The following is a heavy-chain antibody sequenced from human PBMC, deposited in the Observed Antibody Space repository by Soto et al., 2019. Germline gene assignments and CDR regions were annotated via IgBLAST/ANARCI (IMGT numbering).Heavy chain of an antibody. V-gene: IGHV1-18*01. CDR3: ARDREQYWYFDL. Sequence: QAQLVQSGAEVEKPGASVKVSCKAFDYTFSTYGLSWVRQAPGQGLEWMGWISAYNGNTKYPQKFQGRVTMTTDTSTSTAYMELRSLRSDDTAIYYCARDREQYWYFDLWGRGTLVTVSS. CDR2: ISAYNGNT. CDR1: DYTFSTYG. D-gene: IGHD1-26*01. J-gene: IGHJ2*01.